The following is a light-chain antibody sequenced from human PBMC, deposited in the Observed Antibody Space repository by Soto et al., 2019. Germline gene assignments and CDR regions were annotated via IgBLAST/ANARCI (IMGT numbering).Light chain of an antibody. J-gene: IGKJ1*01. CDR3: QQYNNWPRT. Sequence: EVVLTPSPATLAVSTGERATLSCRASQSVSSNLAWYQQKPGQAPRLLIYGASTRATGIPARFSGSGSGTEFTLTISSLQSEDFAVYYCQQYNNWPRTFGQGTKVDVK. V-gene: IGKV3-15*01. CDR2: GAS. CDR1: QSVSSN.